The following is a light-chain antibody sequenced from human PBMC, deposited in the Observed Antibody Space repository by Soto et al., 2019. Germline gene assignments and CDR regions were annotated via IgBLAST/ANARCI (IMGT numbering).Light chain of an antibody. J-gene: IGLJ2*01. Sequence: QSALTQPASVSGSPGQSITISCTGTSSDVGSYNLVSWYHQHPGKAPKLMIYEGSKRPSGVSNRFSGSKSGITASLTISGLQAEDEADYSCCSYAGSSTSVVFGGGTKPTV. CDR2: EGS. CDR3: CSYAGSSTSVV. CDR1: SSDVGSYNL. V-gene: IGLV2-23*01.